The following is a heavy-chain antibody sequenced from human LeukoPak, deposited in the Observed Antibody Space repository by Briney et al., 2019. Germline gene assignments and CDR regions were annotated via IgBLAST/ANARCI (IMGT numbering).Heavy chain of an antibody. Sequence: PSETLSLTCAVYGGSFSGYYWSWIRQPPGKGLEWIGEINHSGSTNYNPSLKSRVTISVNTSKNQFSLKLSSVTAADTAVYYCARVKYYGSGKYNWFDPWGQGTLVTVSS. CDR3: ARVKYYGSGKYNWFDP. J-gene: IGHJ5*02. CDR1: GGSFSGYY. D-gene: IGHD3-10*01. V-gene: IGHV4-34*01. CDR2: INHSGST.